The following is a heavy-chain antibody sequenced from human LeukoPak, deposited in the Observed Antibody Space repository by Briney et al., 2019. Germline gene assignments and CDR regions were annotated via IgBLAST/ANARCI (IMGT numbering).Heavy chain of an antibody. CDR2: IKQDGSEK. Sequence: GGSLRLSCAASGFTFSSYWMSWVRQAPGKGLEWVANIKQDGSEKYYVDSVKGRFTISRDNAKNSLYLQMNSLRAEDTAGYYCARDIGYSSGWYYNYYYYYMDVWGKGTTVIISS. J-gene: IGHJ6*03. V-gene: IGHV3-7*01. CDR3: ARDIGYSSGWYYNYYYYYMDV. CDR1: GFTFSSYW. D-gene: IGHD6-19*01.